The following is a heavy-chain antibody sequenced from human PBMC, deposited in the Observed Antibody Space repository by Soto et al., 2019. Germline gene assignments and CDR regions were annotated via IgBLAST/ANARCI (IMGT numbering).Heavy chain of an antibody. V-gene: IGHV1-69*12. CDR3: ARAGTLSPFDP. Sequence: QVQLVQSGPEVKEPGSSVKVSCKTSGGTFSSYSLNWVRQAPGQGREWMGVITPLYGTKNYAQRFRGSVTSAACSCTTTVFTELTGLICADTGHYFCARAGTLSPFDPWGEGTLVT. CDR2: ITPLYGTK. D-gene: IGHD3-10*01. J-gene: IGHJ5*02. CDR1: GGTFSSYS.